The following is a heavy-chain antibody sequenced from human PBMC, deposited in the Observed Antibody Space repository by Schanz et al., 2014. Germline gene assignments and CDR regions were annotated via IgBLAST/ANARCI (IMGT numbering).Heavy chain of an antibody. CDR1: GFTVNTNY. CDR2: LYIRST. CDR3: ARDEGKDGYNLAFDV. D-gene: IGHD5-12*01. J-gene: IGHJ3*01. Sequence: EVQLVESGGGLIHPGGSLRLSCAVSGFTVNTNYMTWVRQAQGKGLECVSILYIRSTYYADSVKGRFTISRDNSKNMVFLQMNSLRVEDTAIYYCARDEGKDGYNLAFDVWGQGTLVTVSS. V-gene: IGHV3-53*01.